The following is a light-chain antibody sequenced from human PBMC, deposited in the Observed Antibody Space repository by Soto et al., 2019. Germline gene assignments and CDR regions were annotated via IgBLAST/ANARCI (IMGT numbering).Light chain of an antibody. CDR1: QSISNY. J-gene: IGKJ4*01. CDR2: AAS. Sequence: DMEMTQSPSSLSASVGDRVTITCRASQSISNYLNWYQHKPGKVPKLLTYAASSLQSGVTPRFSGSGSGTDFTLAINSLQPEAFATYYCQQSYGTPLTFGGGTKIEIK. V-gene: IGKV1-39*01. CDR3: QQSYGTPLT.